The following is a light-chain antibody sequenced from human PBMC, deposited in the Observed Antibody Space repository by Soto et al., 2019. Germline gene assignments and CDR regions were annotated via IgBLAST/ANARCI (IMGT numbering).Light chain of an antibody. Sequence: QSVLTQPPSASGTPGQTVTISCSGSSSNIGDNPVNWYQQLPGAAPKLLIYINDQRPSGVPDRFSGSKSGTSASLAISGLQPEDEADYYCQSYDNNSDYVFGTGTKVTVL. CDR1: SSNIGDNP. CDR3: QSYDNNSDYV. V-gene: IGLV1-44*01. CDR2: IND. J-gene: IGLJ1*01.